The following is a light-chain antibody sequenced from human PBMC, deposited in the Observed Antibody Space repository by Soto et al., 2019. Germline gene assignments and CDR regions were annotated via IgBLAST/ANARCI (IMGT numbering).Light chain of an antibody. Sequence: EIVLTQSPATLSLSPGERATLSCRASQGVSRYLAWYQQKPGQAPRLLIYDASNRATGIPARFSGSGSGTDFTLTISSLEPEDFAVYYCQQSSNWPYTFGQGTKLEIK. CDR3: QQSSNWPYT. V-gene: IGKV3-11*01. J-gene: IGKJ2*01. CDR1: QGVSRY. CDR2: DAS.